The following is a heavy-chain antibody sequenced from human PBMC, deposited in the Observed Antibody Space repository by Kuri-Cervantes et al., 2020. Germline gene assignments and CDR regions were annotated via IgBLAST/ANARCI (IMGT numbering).Heavy chain of an antibody. Sequence: ASVKVSCKASGYTFTSYDINWVRQATGQGLEWMGWMNPNSGNTGYAQKFQGRVTMTRNTSISTAYMELSSLRSEDTAVYYCAREPPGGGLANYWGQGTLVTVSS. D-gene: IGHD1-14*01. CDR2: MNPNSGNT. V-gene: IGHV1-8*01. CDR3: AREPPGGGLANY. J-gene: IGHJ4*02. CDR1: GYTFTSYD.